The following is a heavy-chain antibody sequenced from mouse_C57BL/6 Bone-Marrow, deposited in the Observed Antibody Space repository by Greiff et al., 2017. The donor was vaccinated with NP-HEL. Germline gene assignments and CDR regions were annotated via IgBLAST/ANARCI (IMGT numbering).Heavy chain of an antibody. CDR2: IHPNSGST. D-gene: IGHD3-3*01. V-gene: IGHV1-64*01. CDR3: ARWGTYYFDY. Sequence: QVQLKQPGAELVKPGASVKLSCKASGYTFTSYWMHWVKQRPGQGLEWIGMIHPNSGSTNYNEKFKGKATLTVDKSSSTAYMQLSSLTSEDSAVYYCARWGTYYFDYGGQGTTPTVSA. CDR1: GYTFTSYW. J-gene: IGHJ2*01.